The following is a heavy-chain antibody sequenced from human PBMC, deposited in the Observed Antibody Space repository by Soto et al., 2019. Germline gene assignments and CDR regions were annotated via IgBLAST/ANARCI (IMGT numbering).Heavy chain of an antibody. Sequence: QVQLQQWGAGLLKPSETLSLTCAVYGGSFSGYYWSWIRQPPGKGLEWIGEINNSGSTNYNPSLTSRVTISVDTSKNQFSLKLSSVTAADTAVYYCARGGGGYCSGGSCYAIAAFDIWGQGTMVTVSS. CDR2: INNSGST. D-gene: IGHD2-15*01. J-gene: IGHJ3*02. CDR3: ARGGGGYCSGGSCYAIAAFDI. CDR1: GGSFSGYY. V-gene: IGHV4-34*01.